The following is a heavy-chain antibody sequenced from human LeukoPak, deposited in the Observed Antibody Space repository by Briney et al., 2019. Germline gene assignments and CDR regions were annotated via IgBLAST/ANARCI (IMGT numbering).Heavy chain of an antibody. D-gene: IGHD3-16*01. Sequence: PSETLSLTCTVSGGSISSSSYYWGWIRQPPGKGLEWIGNVYYSGSTYYNPSLKSRVTISVDTSRNQFSLKLNSVTAADTAVYYCARAMGGPRAFDIWGQGTMVTVSS. V-gene: IGHV4-39*01. CDR3: ARAMGGPRAFDI. CDR1: GGSISSSSYY. J-gene: IGHJ3*02. CDR2: VYYSGST.